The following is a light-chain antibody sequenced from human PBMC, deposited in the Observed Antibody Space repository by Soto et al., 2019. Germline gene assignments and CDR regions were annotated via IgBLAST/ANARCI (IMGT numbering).Light chain of an antibody. Sequence: QSVLTQPPSVSGAPGQRVTISCTGSSSDIGAGYDVQWYQQLPGTAPKLLIFATYYRPSGVPDRFSGSKSGTSASLAITGLQAEDEADYYCQSSDSSLSGSEVFGGGTKLTVL. CDR3: QSSDSSLSGSEV. J-gene: IGLJ2*01. CDR2: ATY. V-gene: IGLV1-40*01. CDR1: SSDIGAGYD.